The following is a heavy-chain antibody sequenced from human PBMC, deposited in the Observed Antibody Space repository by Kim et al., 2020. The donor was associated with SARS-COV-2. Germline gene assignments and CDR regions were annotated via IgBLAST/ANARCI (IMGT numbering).Heavy chain of an antibody. V-gene: IGHV3-74*01. Sequence: YAASVKGRFTISRDNAKSTLDLQMNSLRPEDTAVYYCARGSGSYGFDSWGLGVLVAISS. CDR3: ARGSGSYGFDS. J-gene: IGHJ4*02. D-gene: IGHD1-26*01.